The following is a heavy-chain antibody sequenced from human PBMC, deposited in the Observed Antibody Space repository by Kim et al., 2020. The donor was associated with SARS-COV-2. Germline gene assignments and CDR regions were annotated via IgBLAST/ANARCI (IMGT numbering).Heavy chain of an antibody. D-gene: IGHD2-21*02. J-gene: IGHJ4*02. V-gene: IGHV3-23*01. CDR1: GFTFSSYA. CDR3: AKDYCGGDCYSGNYFDY. CDR2: ISGSGGST. Sequence: GGSLRLSCAASGFTFSSYAMSWVRQAPGKGLEWVSAISGSGGSTYYADSVKGRFTISRDNSKNTLYLQMNSLRAEDTAVYYCAKDYCGGDCYSGNYFDYWGQGTLVTVSS.